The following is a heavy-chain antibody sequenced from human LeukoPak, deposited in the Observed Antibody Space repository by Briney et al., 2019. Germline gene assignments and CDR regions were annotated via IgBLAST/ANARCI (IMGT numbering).Heavy chain of an antibody. D-gene: IGHD3-22*01. J-gene: IGHJ4*02. V-gene: IGHV1-18*01. CDR2: VSAYNGNT. Sequence: ASVKVSCKASGYTFTNYGVSWVRQAPGQGLEWMGWVSAYNGNTDYAQNFQDRVTMTTDTSTDTAYMELRSLRSDDTAVYYCARDRGTYYYDSSGYHFDYWGQGTLVTVSS. CDR3: ARDRGTYYYDSSGYHFDY. CDR1: GYTFTNYG.